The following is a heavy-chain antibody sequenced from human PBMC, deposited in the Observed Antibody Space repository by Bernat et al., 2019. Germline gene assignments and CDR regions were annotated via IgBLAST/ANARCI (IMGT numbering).Heavy chain of an antibody. D-gene: IGHD2-15*01. CDR3: ARDSRDIVVVVAATDWYFDL. CDR1: GFTFSDYY. CDR2: ISSSSSYT. J-gene: IGHJ2*01. Sequence: LVESGGGLVKPGGSLRLSCAASGFTFSDYYMSWIRQAPGKGLEWVSYISSSSSYTNYADSVKGRFTISRDNAKNSLYLQMNSLRAEDTAVYYCARDSRDIVVVVAATDWYFDLWGRGTLVTVSS. V-gene: IGHV3-11*05.